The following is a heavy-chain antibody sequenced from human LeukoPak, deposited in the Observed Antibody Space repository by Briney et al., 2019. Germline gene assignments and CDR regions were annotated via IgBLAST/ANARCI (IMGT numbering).Heavy chain of an antibody. CDR3: ARSRSGSYYVHDYYYGMDV. CDR1: GGTFSSYA. V-gene: IGHV1-69*13. J-gene: IGHJ6*02. Sequence: ASVKVSCKASGGTFSSYAISWVRQAPGQGLEWMGGIIPIFGTANYAQKFQGRVTITADESTSTAYMELSSLRSEDTAVYYCARSRSGSYYVHDYYYGMDVWGQGTTVTVSS. CDR2: IIPIFGTA. D-gene: IGHD1-26*01.